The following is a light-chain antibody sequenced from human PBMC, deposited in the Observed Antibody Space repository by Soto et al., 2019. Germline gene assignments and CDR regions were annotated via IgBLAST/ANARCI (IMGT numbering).Light chain of an antibody. CDR2: GAS. CDR1: QTVTNMH. CDR3: QQYGASHA. Sequence: EIVLTQSPGTLSLSAVARATLSCGASQTVTNMHLAWYQQKPGQAPRLLIHGASNRATGIPDRISGSGSGTDFTLTISRLDPEDFAMYYCQQYGASHAFGQGTRLEIK. V-gene: IGKV3-20*01. J-gene: IGKJ5*01.